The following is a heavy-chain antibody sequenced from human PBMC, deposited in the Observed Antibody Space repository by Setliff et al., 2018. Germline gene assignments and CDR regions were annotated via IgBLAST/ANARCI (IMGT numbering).Heavy chain of an antibody. D-gene: IGHD3-10*01. CDR1: GGSFSGYY. CDR3: ARFRRGVALGWFDP. J-gene: IGHJ5*02. Sequence: SETLSLTCAVYGGSFSGYYWSWIRQPPGKGLEWIGEINHSGSTNYNPSLKSRVTISVDASKNQFSLKLSSVTAADTAVYYCARFRRGVALGWFDPWGQGTLVTVSS. V-gene: IGHV4-34*01. CDR2: INHSGST.